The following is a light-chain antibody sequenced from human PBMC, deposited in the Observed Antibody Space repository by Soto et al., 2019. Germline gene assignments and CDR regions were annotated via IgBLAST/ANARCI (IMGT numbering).Light chain of an antibody. Sequence: QSVLTQPPSLSEAPRQTVTISCSGSRSNIGNNGVNWYQQLPGKAPKFLIYYDDLKPSGVSDRFSGSKSGTSASLAISGLQSEDEADYFCASWDDTLNGWVFGGGTKLTVL. V-gene: IGLV1-36*01. J-gene: IGLJ3*02. CDR1: RSNIGNNG. CDR3: ASWDDTLNGWV. CDR2: YDD.